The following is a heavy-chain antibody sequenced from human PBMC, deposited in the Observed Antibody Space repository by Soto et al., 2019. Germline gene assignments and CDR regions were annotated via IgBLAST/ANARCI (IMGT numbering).Heavy chain of an antibody. Sequence: SETLSLTCAVYGGSFSGYYWSWIRQPPGKGLEWIGEINHSGSTNYNPSLKSRVTISVDTSKNQFSLKLSSVTAADTAVYYCARGHTVTKPSYYFDYWGQGTLVTVSP. CDR1: GGSFSGYY. D-gene: IGHD4-17*01. J-gene: IGHJ4*02. V-gene: IGHV4-34*01. CDR2: INHSGST. CDR3: ARGHTVTKPSYYFDY.